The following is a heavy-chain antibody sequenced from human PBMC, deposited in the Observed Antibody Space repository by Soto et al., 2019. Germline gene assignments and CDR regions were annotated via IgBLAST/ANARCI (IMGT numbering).Heavy chain of an antibody. CDR2: INAGNGNT. J-gene: IGHJ4*02. D-gene: IGHD3-22*01. Sequence: ASVKVSCKAFGYTFTSYAIHWVRQAPGQRLEWMGWINAGNGNTKYSQKFQGRVTITRDTSASTAYMELTSLRSEDTAVYYCARGGGGNYYYDSSGYYYNYWAQGTRVTVSS. CDR3: ARGGGGNYYYDSSGYYYNY. V-gene: IGHV1-3*01. CDR1: GYTFTSYA.